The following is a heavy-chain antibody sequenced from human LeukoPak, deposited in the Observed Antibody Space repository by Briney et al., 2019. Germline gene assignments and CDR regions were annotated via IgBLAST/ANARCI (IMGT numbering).Heavy chain of an antibody. V-gene: IGHV4-59*01. J-gene: IGHJ4*02. D-gene: IGHD6-19*01. Sequence: SETLSLTSTVSGGSISSYYWSWIRQPPGKGLEWIGYIYSSGSTNYNSSLKSRVTISVDTSKNQFSLKLTSVTAADTAVYYCARSGGYSSPQNYWGQGTLVTVSS. CDR3: ARSGGYSSPQNY. CDR1: GGSISSYY. CDR2: IYSSGST.